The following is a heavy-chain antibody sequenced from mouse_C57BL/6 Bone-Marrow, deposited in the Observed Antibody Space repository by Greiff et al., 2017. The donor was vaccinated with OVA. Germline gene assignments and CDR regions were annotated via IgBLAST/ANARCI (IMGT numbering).Heavy chain of an antibody. D-gene: IGHD2-3*01. CDR3: ARDGYYRYFDV. J-gene: IGHJ1*03. CDR1: GYTFTSYD. Sequence: QVQLKESGPELVKPGASVKLSCKASGYTFTSYDINWVKQRPGQGLAWIGWIYPRDGSTKYNEKFKGKATLTLDTSSRTADQGRHSLTSEDSAVYFCARDGYYRYFDVWGTGTTVTVSS. V-gene: IGHV1-85*01. CDR2: IYPRDGST.